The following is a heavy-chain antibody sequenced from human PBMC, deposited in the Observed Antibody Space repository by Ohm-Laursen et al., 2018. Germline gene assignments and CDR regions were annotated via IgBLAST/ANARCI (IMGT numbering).Heavy chain of an antibody. Sequence: TLSLTCPVSGGSISSSSYCWGWIRQPPGKGLEWIGNIYYSGSTYYNPSLRSRLTVSVDTSKNHFSLKLSSVTATDTAVYYCARAFWNGYNDAFDVWGQGTMVTVSS. CDR1: GGSISSSSYC. CDR2: IYYSGST. D-gene: IGHD3-3*01. V-gene: IGHV4-39*01. CDR3: ARAFWNGYNDAFDV. J-gene: IGHJ3*01.